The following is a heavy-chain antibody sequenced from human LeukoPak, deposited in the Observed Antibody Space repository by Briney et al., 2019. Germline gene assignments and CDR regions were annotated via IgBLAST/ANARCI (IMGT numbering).Heavy chain of an antibody. D-gene: IGHD3-10*01. J-gene: IGHJ4*02. Sequence: PGGSLRLSCEASASTFSTYWMSWGRQAPGKGLEWVAKMKEDGSEINYVDSVKGRFTHSRDNAKNALFLQMSSLRVEETAVYNCPRDRGFSTFDYWGQGTLVTVSS. CDR2: MKEDGSEI. CDR1: ASTFSTYW. V-gene: IGHV3-7*01. CDR3: PRDRGFSTFDY.